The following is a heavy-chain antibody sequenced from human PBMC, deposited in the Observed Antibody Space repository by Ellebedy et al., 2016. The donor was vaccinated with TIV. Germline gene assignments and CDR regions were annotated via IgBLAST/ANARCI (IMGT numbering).Heavy chain of an antibody. D-gene: IGHD4-17*01. CDR3: VRRGSYGDYAVQVNSWFDP. CDR1: GFNFSGYW. V-gene: IGHV3-7*01. Sequence: GESLKISCAASGFNFSGYWMAWVRQAPGKGLEWVANIYQDGSDQNYVDSVKGRFTISRDNANNLLFLQMNSLRAEDTAVYYCVRRGSYGDYAVQVNSWFDPWGRGTLVTVSS. J-gene: IGHJ5*02. CDR2: IYQDGSDQ.